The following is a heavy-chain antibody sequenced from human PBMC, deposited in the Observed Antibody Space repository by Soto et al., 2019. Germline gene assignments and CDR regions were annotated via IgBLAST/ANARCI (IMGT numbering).Heavy chain of an antibody. CDR2: IYYSGST. V-gene: IGHV4-39*01. Sequence: SETLSLTCTVSGGSMSSRRYYWGWIRQPPGKGLEWIGSIYYSGSTYYNPSLKSRVTISVDTSKNQFSLKLSSVTAADTAVYYCARPYCISTSCEDWFDPWGQGTLVTVSS. CDR1: GGSMSSRRYY. J-gene: IGHJ5*02. CDR3: ARPYCISTSCEDWFDP. D-gene: IGHD2-2*01.